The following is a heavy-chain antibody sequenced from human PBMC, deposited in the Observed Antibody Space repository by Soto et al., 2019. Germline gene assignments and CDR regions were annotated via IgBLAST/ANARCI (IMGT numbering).Heavy chain of an antibody. V-gene: IGHV4-59*01. CDR3: ESLDEQYDSYFDY. Sequence: SETLSLTCTVSGGSISSYYWSWIRQPPGKGLEWIGYIYYSGSTNYNPSLKSRVTISVDTSKNQFSLKLSSVTAADTAVYYCESLDEQYDSYFDYWGQGTLVTVSS. J-gene: IGHJ4*02. CDR1: GGSISSYY. D-gene: IGHD3-22*01. CDR2: IYYSGST.